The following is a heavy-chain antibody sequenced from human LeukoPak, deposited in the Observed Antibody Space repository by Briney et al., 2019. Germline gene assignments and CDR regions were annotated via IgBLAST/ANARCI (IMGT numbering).Heavy chain of an antibody. Sequence: WASVKVSCKASGYTFTSYDINWVRQATGQGLEWMGWINPNSGNTGYAQKFQGRVTITRNTSISTAYMELSSLRSEDTAVYYCALNRRGLEWLPDYWGQGTLVTVSS. V-gene: IGHV1-8*01. J-gene: IGHJ4*02. CDR2: INPNSGNT. D-gene: IGHD3-3*01. CDR3: ALNRRGLEWLPDY. CDR1: GYTFTSYD.